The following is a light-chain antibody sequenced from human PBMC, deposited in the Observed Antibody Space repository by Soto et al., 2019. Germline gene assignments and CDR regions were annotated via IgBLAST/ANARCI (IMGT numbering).Light chain of an antibody. J-gene: IGKJ5*01. CDR3: QQLNSYPIT. CDR1: QGINTF. CDR2: AAS. V-gene: IGKV1-9*01. Sequence: IQFTQSPSSLSASVGDRVTITCRASQGINTFLAWYQQKAGKAPKLLIYAASTLQSGVPSRFSGSGSGTDFTLTISSLQSEDFATYSCQQLNSYPITFGQGTRLEIK.